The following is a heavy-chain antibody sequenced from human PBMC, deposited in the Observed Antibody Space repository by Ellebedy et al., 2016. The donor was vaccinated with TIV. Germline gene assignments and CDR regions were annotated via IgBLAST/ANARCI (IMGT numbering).Heavy chain of an antibody. D-gene: IGHD6-13*01. CDR1: GGSISSYY. V-gene: IGHV4-59*01. CDR3: ARALLSSSWPRFDY. CDR2: IYYSGST. Sequence: MPSETLSLTCTVSGGSISSYYWSWIRQPPGKGLEWIGYIYYSGSTNYNPSLKSRVTISVDTSKNQFSLKLSSVTAADTAVYYCARALLSSSWPRFDYWGQGTLVTVSS. J-gene: IGHJ4*02.